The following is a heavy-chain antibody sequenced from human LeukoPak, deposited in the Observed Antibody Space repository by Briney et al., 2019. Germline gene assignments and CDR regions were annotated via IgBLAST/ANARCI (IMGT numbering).Heavy chain of an antibody. V-gene: IGHV4-30-2*01. CDR3: ARAHFDYYDSSGYYYKVYYFDY. J-gene: IGHJ4*02. CDR2: IYHSGST. CDR1: GGSISSGGYS. Sequence: PSETLSLTCAVSGGSISSGGYSWSWIRQPPGKGLEWIGYIYHSGSTYYNPSLKSRVTISVDRSKNQFPLKLSSVTAADTAVYYCARAHFDYYDSSGYYYKVYYFDYWGQGTLVTVSS. D-gene: IGHD3-22*01.